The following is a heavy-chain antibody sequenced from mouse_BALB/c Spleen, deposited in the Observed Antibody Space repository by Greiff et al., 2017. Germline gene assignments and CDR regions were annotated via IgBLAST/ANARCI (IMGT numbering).Heavy chain of an antibody. CDR1: GYTFTSYW. CDR2: IYPGDGDT. CDR3: ARSGETGSFAY. V-gene: IGHV1-87*01. D-gene: IGHD4-1*01. J-gene: IGHJ3*01. Sequence: VKLQESGAELARPGASVKLSCKASGYTFTSYWMQWVKQRPGQGLEWIGAIYPGDGDTRYTQKFKGKATLTADKSSSTAYMQLSSLASEDSAVYYCARSGETGSFAYWGQGTLVTVSA.